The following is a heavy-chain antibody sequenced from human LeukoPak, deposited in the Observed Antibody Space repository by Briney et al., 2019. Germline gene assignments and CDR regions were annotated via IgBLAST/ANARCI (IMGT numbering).Heavy chain of an antibody. CDR1: GFTFSSYA. J-gene: IGHJ4*02. V-gene: IGHV3-30-3*01. Sequence: PGRSLRLSCAASGFTFSSYAMHWVRQAPGKGLEWVAVISYDGSNKYYADSVKGRFTISRDNPKNTLYLQMNSLRAEDTAVYYCASLNRAAPDYWGQGTLVTVSS. CDR3: ASLNRAAPDY. CDR2: ISYDGSNK. D-gene: IGHD1-14*01.